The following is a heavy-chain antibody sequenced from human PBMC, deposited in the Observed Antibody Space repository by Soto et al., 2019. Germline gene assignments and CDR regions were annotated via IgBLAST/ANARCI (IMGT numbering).Heavy chain of an antibody. D-gene: IGHD3-22*01. V-gene: IGHV3-30*18. J-gene: IGHJ4*02. CDR3: TKVASTYYYDTSGLDY. CDR2: ISYVGSNK. CDR1: GFTFSSYG. Sequence: GGSLRLSCAASGFTFSSYGMHWVRQAPGKGLGWVAVISYVGSNKDYADSVKGRFTISRDNSKNTLYLQMNSLRAEDTAVYYYTKVASTYYYDTSGLDYWGQGTLVTVSS.